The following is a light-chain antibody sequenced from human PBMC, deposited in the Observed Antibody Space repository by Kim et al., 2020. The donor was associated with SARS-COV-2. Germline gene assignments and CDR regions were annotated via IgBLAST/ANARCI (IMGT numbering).Light chain of an antibody. CDR1: SGHSSYA. Sequence: QLVLTQSPSASASLGASVKLTCTLSSGHSSYAIAWHQQQPEKGPRYLMKVSSDGSHTTGDGIPDLFSGSSSGAERYLTISSLQSEDEADYYCQTWGTGIQVFGGGTQLTVL. J-gene: IGLJ3*02. CDR3: QTWGTGIQV. V-gene: IGLV4-69*01. CDR2: VSSDGSH.